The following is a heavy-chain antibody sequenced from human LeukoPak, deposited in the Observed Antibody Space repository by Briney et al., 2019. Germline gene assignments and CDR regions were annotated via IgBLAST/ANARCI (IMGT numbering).Heavy chain of an antibody. CDR2: INHSGST. Sequence: SETLSLTCAVYGGSFSGYYWIWIRQPPGKGLEWIGEINHSGSTNYNPSLKSRLTMSVDTPKNHFSLRLSSVTAADTAVYYCTRSGLTGMRKYTRPDYYYYGMDVWGQGTAVTVSS. CDR1: GGSFSGYY. J-gene: IGHJ6*02. D-gene: IGHD1-14*01. CDR3: TRSGLTGMRKYTRPDYYYYGMDV. V-gene: IGHV4-34*01.